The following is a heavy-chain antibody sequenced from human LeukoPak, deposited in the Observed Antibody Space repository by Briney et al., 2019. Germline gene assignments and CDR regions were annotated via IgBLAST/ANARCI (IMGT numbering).Heavy chain of an antibody. V-gene: IGHV1-18*01. CDR2: ISAYNGNT. J-gene: IGHJ4*02. CDR3: ARERYDGSGYYYGY. CDR1: GFTFTSYG. D-gene: IGHD3-22*01. Sequence: GSVKVSCKASGFTFTSYGIHWVRQAPGQGLEWVGGISAYNGNTNYAQKLQGRVTMTTDTSTSTAYMELRSLRSDDTAVYYCARERYDGSGYYYGYWGQGTLVTVSS.